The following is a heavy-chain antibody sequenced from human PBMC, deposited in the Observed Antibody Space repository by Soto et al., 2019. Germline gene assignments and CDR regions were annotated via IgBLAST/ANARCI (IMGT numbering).Heavy chain of an antibody. D-gene: IGHD3-10*01. Sequence: QLQLQESGLGLVKPSETLSLTCTVSGDSISRSNYFWAWVRQPPGRGLEWIATTHYPGHTNYNPSPRSRLTISGDTSKNQFSLRLSSETAAATAVYYCARRAYGSGNYLYFDSWGQGTLVTVSS. CDR1: GDSISRSNYF. CDR2: THYPGHT. J-gene: IGHJ4*02. CDR3: ARRAYGSGNYLYFDS. V-gene: IGHV4-39*01.